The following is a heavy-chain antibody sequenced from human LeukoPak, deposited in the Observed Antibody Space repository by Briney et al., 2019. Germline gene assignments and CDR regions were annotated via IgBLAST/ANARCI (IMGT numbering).Heavy chain of an antibody. CDR3: ARLRSNAPSGAFDI. CDR2: IYPGDSDT. Sequence: HGAPLNISSKASGSSFTSCWIGCLLQMPTKDLLWMGIIYPGDSDTRYSPSFQGQVTISADKSISTAYLQWSSLKASDTAMYYCARLRSNAPSGAFDIWGQGTMVTVSS. D-gene: IGHD3-10*01. J-gene: IGHJ3*02. CDR1: GSSFTSCW. V-gene: IGHV5-51*01.